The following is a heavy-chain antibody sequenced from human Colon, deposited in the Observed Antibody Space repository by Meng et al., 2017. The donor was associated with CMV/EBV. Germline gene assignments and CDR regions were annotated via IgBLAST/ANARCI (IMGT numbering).Heavy chain of an antibody. V-gene: IGHV4-39*07. CDR3: ARIVLSGKGSFDN. CDR2: IHYSVTT. D-gene: IGHD2/OR15-2a*01. J-gene: IGHJ4*02. Sequence: SETLSLTCTVFGDFSSRSNYYWGWIRQSPGKGLEWIGTIHYSVTTYYNPSLKSRLTISVDTSKNQFSLKLSSVTAADTAVYYCARIVLSGKGSFDNWGQGTLVTVSS. CDR1: GDFSSRSNYY.